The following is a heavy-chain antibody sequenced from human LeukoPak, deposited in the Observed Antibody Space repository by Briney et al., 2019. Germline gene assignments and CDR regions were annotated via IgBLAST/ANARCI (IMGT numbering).Heavy chain of an antibody. CDR2: IYTSGST. CDR3: ARGVVGVNNWFDP. V-gene: IGHV4-61*02. Sequence: SQTLSLTCTVSGGSISSGSYYWSWIRQPAGKGLEWIGRIYTSGSTNYNPSLKSRVTISVDTSKNQFSLKLSSVTAADTAVYYCARGVVGVNNWFDPWGQGTLVTVSS. J-gene: IGHJ5*02. D-gene: IGHD1-26*01. CDR1: GGSISSGSYY.